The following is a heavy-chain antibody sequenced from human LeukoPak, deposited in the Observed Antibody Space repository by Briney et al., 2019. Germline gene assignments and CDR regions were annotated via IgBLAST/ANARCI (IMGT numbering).Heavy chain of an antibody. J-gene: IGHJ4*02. CDR1: GGTFSSYA. Sequence: SVKVSCKASGGTFSSYAISWVRQAPGQGLEWMGRIIPILGIANYAQKFQGRVTITADKSTSTAYMELSSLRSEDTAVYYCARSTPGTFIVARSGTYYFDYWGQGTLVTVSS. CDR3: ARSTPGTFIVARSGTYYFDY. D-gene: IGHD6-6*01. V-gene: IGHV1-69*04. CDR2: IIPILGIA.